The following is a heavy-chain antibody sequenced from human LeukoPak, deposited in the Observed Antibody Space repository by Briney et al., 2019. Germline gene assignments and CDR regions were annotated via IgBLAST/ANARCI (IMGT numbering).Heavy chain of an antibody. D-gene: IGHD3-3*01. Sequence: PGGSLRLSCAASGFSFSIHDMTWVRQAPGKGLEWVSTISNSDNSTYCADSVKGRFTFSRDNSKNTLYLQMNSLRAEDTAIYYCAKGLGVVIDFLVFDNWGQGTLVTVSS. V-gene: IGHV3-23*01. J-gene: IGHJ4*02. CDR1: GFSFSIHD. CDR3: AKGLGVVIDFLVFDN. CDR2: ISNSDNST.